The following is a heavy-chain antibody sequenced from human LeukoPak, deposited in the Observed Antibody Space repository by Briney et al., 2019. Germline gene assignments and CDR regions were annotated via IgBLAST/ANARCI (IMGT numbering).Heavy chain of an antibody. Sequence: SETLSLTCSVSGASISSDYWSWIRQPPGKGLEWIGYIYNSGSTNYNPSLKSRVTISVDTSKNQSSLKLSSVTAADTAVYYCAREASGGYYYYYMDVWGKGTTVTVSS. CDR2: IYNSGST. D-gene: IGHD3-10*01. V-gene: IGHV4-59*01. CDR3: AREASGGYYYYYMDV. J-gene: IGHJ6*03. CDR1: GASISSDY.